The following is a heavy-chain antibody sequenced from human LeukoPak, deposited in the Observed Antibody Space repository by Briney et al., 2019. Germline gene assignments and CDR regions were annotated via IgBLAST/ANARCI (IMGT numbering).Heavy chain of an antibody. D-gene: IGHD3-22*01. CDR3: ARSGDYYDSSGYLTEDY. CDR1: GYTFTSYG. V-gene: IGHV1-18*01. J-gene: IGHJ4*02. CDR2: ISAYNGNT. Sequence: ASVKVSCKASGYTFTSYGISWVRQAPGQGLEWMRWISAYNGNTNYAQKLQGRVTMTTDTSTSTAYMELRSLRSDDTAVYYCARSGDYYDSSGYLTEDYWGQGTLVTVSS.